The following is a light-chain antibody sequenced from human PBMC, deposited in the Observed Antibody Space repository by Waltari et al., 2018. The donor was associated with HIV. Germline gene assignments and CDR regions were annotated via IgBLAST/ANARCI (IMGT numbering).Light chain of an antibody. J-gene: IGKJ1*01. CDR3: QQRTNWPTWT. CDR2: DAS. Sequence: EIVLTQSPATLSLSPGERATLSCRASQSVSTYLAWYQQRPGQVPRLLIYDASARATGIPARFSGSGSGTDFTLTISSLEPEDFAVYYCQQRTNWPTWTFGEGTKVEIK. V-gene: IGKV3-11*01. CDR1: QSVSTY.